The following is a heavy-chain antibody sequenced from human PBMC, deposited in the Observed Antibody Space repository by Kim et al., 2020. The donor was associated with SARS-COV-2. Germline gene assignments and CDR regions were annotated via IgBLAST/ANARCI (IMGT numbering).Heavy chain of an antibody. V-gene: IGHV1-69*04. CDR3: ARDGQVGTGDY. Sequence: SVKVSCKASGGTFSSYAISWVRQAPGQGLEWMGRIIPILGIANYAQKFQGRVTITADKSTSTAYMELSSLRSEDTAVYYCARDGQVGTGDYWGQGTLVTVSS. J-gene: IGHJ4*02. D-gene: IGHD6-13*01. CDR2: IIPILGIA. CDR1: GGTFSSYA.